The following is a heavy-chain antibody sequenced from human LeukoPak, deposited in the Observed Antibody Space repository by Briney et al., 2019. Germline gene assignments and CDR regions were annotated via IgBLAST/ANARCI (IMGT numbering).Heavy chain of an antibody. CDR3: VRQGTNSGYYLLDY. J-gene: IGHJ4*02. D-gene: IGHD3-22*01. CDR1: GAALSNYY. CDR2: IAHKGPTVYSPTLKR. V-gene: IGHV4-34*01. Sequence: PSETLSLTCAVYGAALSNYYWRWIRQSPGKGLEWVGEIAHKGPTVYSPTLKRKYNPSIKSRATMSVDPSKNQFSLKLTSVTVADTATYYCVRQGTNSGYYLLDYWGQGHLVIVSS.